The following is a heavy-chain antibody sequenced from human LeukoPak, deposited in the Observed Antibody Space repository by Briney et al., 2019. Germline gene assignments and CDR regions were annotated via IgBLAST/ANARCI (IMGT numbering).Heavy chain of an antibody. CDR3: AREGPAASYYYYGMDV. J-gene: IGHJ6*02. CDR2: IYTSGST. Sequence: PSETLSLTCTVSGGSISSYYWSWIRQPAGKGLEWIGRIYTSGSTNYNPSLKSRVTMSVDTSKDQFSLKLSSVTAADTAVYYCAREGPAASYYYYGMDVWGQGTTVTVSS. D-gene: IGHD2-2*01. CDR1: GGSISSYY. V-gene: IGHV4-4*07.